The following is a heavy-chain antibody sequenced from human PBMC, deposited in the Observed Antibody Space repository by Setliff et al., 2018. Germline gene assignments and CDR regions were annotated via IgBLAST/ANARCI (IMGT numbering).Heavy chain of an antibody. J-gene: IGHJ5*02. CDR2: ISHGGGT. CDR3: ATGDVYDSSAFFSDWFDP. Sequence: PSETLSLTCTVYGGSFSAYYWSWIRQPPGKGLEWIGEISHGGGTNYNPSLKSRVTISIDTSKNLFSLKLTSVTAADTAVYYCATGDVYDSSAFFSDWFDPWGQGTRVTVSS. D-gene: IGHD3-22*01. CDR1: GGSFSAYY. V-gene: IGHV4-34*01.